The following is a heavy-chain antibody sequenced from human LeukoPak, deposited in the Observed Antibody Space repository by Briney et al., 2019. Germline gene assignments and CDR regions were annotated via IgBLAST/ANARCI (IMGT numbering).Heavy chain of an antibody. CDR3: TTGWFSRTYKRYFDY. CDR2: IKSKTDGGTT. Sequence: PGGPLRLSCAASGFSFSTYAMGWVRQAPGKGLEWVGRIKSKTDGGTTDYAAPVKGRFTISRDDSENTLYLQMNSLKTEDTAVYYCTTGWFSRTYKRYFDYWGQGTLVTASS. CDR1: GFSFSTYA. D-gene: IGHD5-24*01. J-gene: IGHJ4*02. V-gene: IGHV3-15*01.